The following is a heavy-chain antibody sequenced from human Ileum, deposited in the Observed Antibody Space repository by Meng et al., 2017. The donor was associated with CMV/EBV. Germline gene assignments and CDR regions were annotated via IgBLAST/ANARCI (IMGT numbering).Heavy chain of an antibody. CDR2: INLNSGVT. Sequence: QVQLVPSGAEVKKPGASVKVSCKASGYTFSSYGISWVRQAPGQGLEWVGCINLNSGVTDFAQKFQGRITLTRDTSITTAYMELTRLIYDDTAVYYCARENWVYDYWGQGTLVTVAS. CDR1: GYTFSSYG. CDR3: ARENWVYDY. V-gene: IGHV1-2*02. J-gene: IGHJ4*02. D-gene: IGHD7-27*01.